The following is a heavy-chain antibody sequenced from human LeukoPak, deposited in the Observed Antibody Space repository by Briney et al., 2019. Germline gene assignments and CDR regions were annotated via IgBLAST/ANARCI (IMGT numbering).Heavy chain of an antibody. CDR1: GFSFSTYA. D-gene: IGHD4-23*01. Sequence: AGGSLRLSCAASGFSFSTYAMAWVRQAPGKGLEWVSAISGSGGSTYYADSVKGRFTISRDNSKNTLYLQMNSLRAEDTAVYYCAKDGPPTSTVVTSGFDYWGQGTLVTVSS. J-gene: IGHJ4*02. V-gene: IGHV3-23*01. CDR3: AKDGPPTSTVVTSGFDY. CDR2: ISGSGGST.